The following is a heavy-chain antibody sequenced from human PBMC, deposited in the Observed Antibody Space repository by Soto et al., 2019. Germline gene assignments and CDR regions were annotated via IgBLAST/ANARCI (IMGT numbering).Heavy chain of an antibody. D-gene: IGHD6-13*01. V-gene: IGHV1-3*01. CDR1: GYTFTSYA. J-gene: IGHJ5*02. CDR3: ARFGIAFGAVRLDP. Sequence: SVKVSCKAAGYTFTSYAMHWVRQAPGQRLEWMGWINAGNGNTKYSQKFQGRVTITRDTSASTAYMELSSLRSEDTAVYYCARFGIAFGAVRLDPWGQGTLVTVYS. CDR2: INAGNGNT.